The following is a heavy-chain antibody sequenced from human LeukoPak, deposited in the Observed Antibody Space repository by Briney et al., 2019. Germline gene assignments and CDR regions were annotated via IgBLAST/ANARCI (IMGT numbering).Heavy chain of an antibody. J-gene: IGHJ3*02. D-gene: IGHD6-19*01. CDR1: GFTVSSNY. CDR2: ITDGGGST. CDR3: AKDTSGWYDLGSFDI. V-gene: IGHV3-23*01. Sequence: GGSLRLSCAASGFTVSSNYMSWVRQAPGRGLEWVAAITDGGGSTYYADSVKGRFTISRDNSKNTLYLQMYSLRAEDTAKYYCAKDTSGWYDLGSFDIWGQGTMVTVSS.